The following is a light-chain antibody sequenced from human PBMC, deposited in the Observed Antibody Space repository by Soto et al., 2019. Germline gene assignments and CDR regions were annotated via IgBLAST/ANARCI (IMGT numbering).Light chain of an antibody. Sequence: EIVLTQSPATLSLSPGERATLSCRASQSVSSYLAWYQQKPGQAPRLLIYDASNRATGIPARFSGSGSGTDFTLTISSLDPEDFAVYYCQQRSNLFGQGTKVEIK. CDR2: DAS. J-gene: IGKJ1*01. CDR3: QQRSNL. V-gene: IGKV3-11*01. CDR1: QSVSSY.